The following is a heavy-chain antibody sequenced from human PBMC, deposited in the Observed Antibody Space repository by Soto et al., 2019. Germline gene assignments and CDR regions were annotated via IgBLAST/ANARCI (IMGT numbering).Heavy chain of an antibody. J-gene: IGHJ3*02. V-gene: IGHV4-30-4*01. CDR2: IHNSGST. Sequence: SETLSLTCTVSVGSMNSHDYYCSWIRQPPGKGLEWIGYIHNSGSTYYNPSLKSRLTISSDMSKNQFSLRLNSVTAADTALYYCARGEVRGPFDIWGQGTKVTVSS. D-gene: IGHD3-10*01. CDR1: VGSMNSHDYY. CDR3: ARGEVRGPFDI.